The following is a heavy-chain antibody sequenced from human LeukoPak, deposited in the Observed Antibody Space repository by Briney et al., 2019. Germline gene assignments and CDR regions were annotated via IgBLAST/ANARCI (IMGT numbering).Heavy chain of an antibody. D-gene: IGHD7-27*01. Sequence: SETLSLTCAVYGGSFSSHSWGWIRQPPGKGLEWIGYDSNNGNINYNPALKSRVTISVDTSKRQISLNLRSVTAADTAVYYCARDNWGSLDYWGQGTLVTVS. CDR2: DSNNGNI. V-gene: IGHV4-59*11. J-gene: IGHJ4*02. CDR3: ARDNWGSLDY. CDR1: GGSFSSHS.